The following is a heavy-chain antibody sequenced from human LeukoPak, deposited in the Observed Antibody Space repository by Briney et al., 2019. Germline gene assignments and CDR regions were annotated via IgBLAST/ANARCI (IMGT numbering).Heavy chain of an antibody. V-gene: IGHV3-23*01. CDR1: GFTFSSYA. CDR3: ARDRYNWNDDINWFDP. D-gene: IGHD1-1*01. J-gene: IGHJ5*02. CDR2: ISGSGGST. Sequence: GGSLRLSCAASGFTFSSYAMSWVRQAPGKGLEWVSAISGSGGSTYYADSVKGRFTISRDNAKNSLYLQMNSLRAEDTAVYYCARDRYNWNDDINWFDPWGQGTLVTVSS.